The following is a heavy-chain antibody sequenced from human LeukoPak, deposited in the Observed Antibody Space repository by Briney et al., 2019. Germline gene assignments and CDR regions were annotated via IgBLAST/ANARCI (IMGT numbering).Heavy chain of an antibody. D-gene: IGHD3-22*01. V-gene: IGHV3-20*04. CDR3: ARGSYYDWYYYMDV. Sequence: GGSLRLSCAASGFTFDDYGMSWVRQAPGKGLEWVSGINWNGGSTGYADSVKGRFTNSRDNAKNSLYLQMNSLRAEDTALYYCARGSYYDWYYYMDVWGKGTTVTVSS. CDR1: GFTFDDYG. CDR2: INWNGGST. J-gene: IGHJ6*03.